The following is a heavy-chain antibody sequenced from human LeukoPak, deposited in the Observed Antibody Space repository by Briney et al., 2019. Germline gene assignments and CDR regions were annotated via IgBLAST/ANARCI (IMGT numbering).Heavy chain of an antibody. CDR2: INSDGFST. D-gene: IGHD1-26*01. J-gene: IGHJ4*02. V-gene: IGHV3-74*01. CDR1: GFTFSSFW. Sequence: PGGSLRLSCAASGFTFSSFWIHWVRQVPGKGLVWVSRINSDGFSTSYADSVKGRFTISRDNAKKTLYLQMNSLRAEDTAVYYCARGTSGGYFDYWGQGTLVTVSS. CDR3: ARGTSGGYFDY.